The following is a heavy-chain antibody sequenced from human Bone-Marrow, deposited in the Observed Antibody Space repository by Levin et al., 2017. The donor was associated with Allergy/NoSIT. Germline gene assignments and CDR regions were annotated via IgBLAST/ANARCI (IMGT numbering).Heavy chain of an antibody. J-gene: IGHJ4*02. V-gene: IGHV1-2*02. CDR3: ARGDEVTGLALDY. CDR1: GYTFTGYY. D-gene: IGHD3-9*01. CDR2: INPNSGGT. Sequence: ASVKVSCKASGYTFTGYYMHWVRQAPGQGLEWMGWINPNSGGTNYAQKFQGRVTMTRDTSISTAYMELSRLRSDDTAVYYCARGDEVTGLALDYWGQGTLVTVSS.